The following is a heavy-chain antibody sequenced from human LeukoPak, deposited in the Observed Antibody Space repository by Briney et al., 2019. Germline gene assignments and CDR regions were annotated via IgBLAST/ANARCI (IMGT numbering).Heavy chain of an antibody. CDR2: IYYSGST. J-gene: IGHJ4*02. Sequence: PGGSLRLSCAASGFTFSSYAMSWIRQPPGKGLEWIGYIYYSGSTNYNPSLKSRVTISIDTSKSQFSLKLSSVTAADTAVYYCAREWGLNGIDYWGQGTLVTVSS. D-gene: IGHD3-16*01. CDR3: AREWGLNGIDY. V-gene: IGHV4-59*01. CDR1: GFTFSSYA.